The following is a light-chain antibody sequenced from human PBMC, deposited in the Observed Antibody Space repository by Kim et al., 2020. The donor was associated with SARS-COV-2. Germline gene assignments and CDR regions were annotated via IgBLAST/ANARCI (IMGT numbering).Light chain of an antibody. Sequence: APVRDTVTITYRASQSSNHYLNWYQQKPGEAPRLLIFAASSLQSGVPSRFTGSGSGTDFTLTISSLQPEDSATYHCQQTYRTPITFGQGTRLEIK. CDR3: QQTYRTPIT. V-gene: IGKV1-39*01. J-gene: IGKJ5*01. CDR1: QSSNHY. CDR2: AAS.